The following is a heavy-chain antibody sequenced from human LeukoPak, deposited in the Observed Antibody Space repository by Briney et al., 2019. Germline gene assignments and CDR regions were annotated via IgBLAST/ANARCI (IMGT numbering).Heavy chain of an antibody. Sequence: GGSLRLSCAASGFTFSNYAMTWVRQAPGKGLEWVSIISDSGGSTMYADSVKGRFTVSRDNSKNTLYLQMNSLRAEDTAVYYCAKGRGGTCAGGCYSRVFDFWGQGTLVTVSS. CDR2: ISDSGGST. D-gene: IGHD2-21*02. CDR3: AKGRGGTCAGGCYSRVFDF. CDR1: GFTFSNYA. J-gene: IGHJ4*02. V-gene: IGHV3-23*01.